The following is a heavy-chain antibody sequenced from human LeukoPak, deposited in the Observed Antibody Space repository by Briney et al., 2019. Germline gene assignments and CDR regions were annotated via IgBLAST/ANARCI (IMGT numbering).Heavy chain of an antibody. J-gene: IGHJ4*02. V-gene: IGHV3-23*01. D-gene: IGHD2-15*01. CDR3: LGYCSGGRCYSGGH. Sequence: GGSLRLSCAASGFTFSTYAMSWVRQAPGKGLEWVSTVSTSGGSTYYADSVKGRFTISRDNSKNTQYLQVNSLRGEDTAISYCLGYCSGGRCYSGGHWGQGTLVTVSS. CDR2: VSTSGGST. CDR1: GFTFSTYA.